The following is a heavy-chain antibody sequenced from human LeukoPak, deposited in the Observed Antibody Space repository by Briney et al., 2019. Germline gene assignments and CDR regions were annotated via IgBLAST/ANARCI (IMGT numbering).Heavy chain of an antibody. CDR1: GGSISSYY. V-gene: IGHV4-59*01. CDR2: IYYSGST. D-gene: IGHD3-3*01. CDR3: AGRHTIFGVVIPDY. Sequence: PSETLSLTCTVSGGSISSYYWSWIRQPPGRGLEWSGYIYYSGSTNYNPSLKSRVTISVDTSKNQFSLKLSSVTAADTAVYYCAGRHTIFGVVIPDYWGQGTLVTVSS. J-gene: IGHJ4*02.